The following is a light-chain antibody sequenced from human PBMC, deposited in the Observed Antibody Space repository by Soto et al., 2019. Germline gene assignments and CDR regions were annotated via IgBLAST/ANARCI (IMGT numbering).Light chain of an antibody. CDR3: SSYTSSSTLI. Sequence: QSALTQPASVSGSPGQSITISCTGTSSDVGGYNYVSWYQQHPGKAPKRMIYEVSNRPSGVSNRFSGSKSANTASLTISGLQAEDEADYYCSSYTSSSTLIFGTGTKVTVL. J-gene: IGLJ1*01. CDR2: EVS. V-gene: IGLV2-14*01. CDR1: SSDVGGYNY.